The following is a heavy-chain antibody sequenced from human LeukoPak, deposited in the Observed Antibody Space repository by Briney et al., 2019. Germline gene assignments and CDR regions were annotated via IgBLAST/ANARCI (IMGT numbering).Heavy chain of an antibody. D-gene: IGHD3/OR15-3a*01. J-gene: IGHJ4*02. Sequence: AGGSLRLSCAASGFTFSSYWMSWVRQVPGQGLEWVANIKQDGSEKFYVASVKGRFTISRDNGKSSLYLQMNSLRAEDTALYYCATSYDMGWLIGYWGQGTLVTVSS. CDR3: ATSYDMGWLIGY. CDR1: GFTFSSYW. V-gene: IGHV3-7*03. CDR2: IKQDGSEK.